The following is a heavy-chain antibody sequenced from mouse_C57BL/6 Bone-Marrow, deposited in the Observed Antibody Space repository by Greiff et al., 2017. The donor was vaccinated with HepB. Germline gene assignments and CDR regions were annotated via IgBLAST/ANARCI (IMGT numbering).Heavy chain of an antibody. V-gene: IGHV1-81*01. J-gene: IGHJ4*01. Sequence: QVQLQQSGAELARPGASVKLSCKASGYTFTSYGISWVKQRTGQGLEWIGEIYPRSGNTYYNEKFKGKATLTADKSSSTAYMELRSLTSEDSAVYFCARLYYDYPYAMDYWGQGTAVTVSS. CDR1: GYTFTSYG. CDR3: ARLYYDYPYAMDY. CDR2: IYPRSGNT. D-gene: IGHD2-4*01.